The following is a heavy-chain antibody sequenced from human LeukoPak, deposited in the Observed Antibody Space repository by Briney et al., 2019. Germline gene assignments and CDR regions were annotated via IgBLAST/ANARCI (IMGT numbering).Heavy chain of an antibody. CDR3: AREGNYYGSGSTINWFDP. CDR1: GYTFIGYY. Sequence: ASVKVSCKASGYTFIGYYMHWVRQAPGQGLEWMGWINPNSGGTNYAQKFQGRVTMTRDTSISTAYMELSRLRSDDTAVYYCAREGNYYGSGSTINWFDPWGQGTLVTVSS. J-gene: IGHJ5*02. V-gene: IGHV1-2*02. D-gene: IGHD3-10*01. CDR2: INPNSGGT.